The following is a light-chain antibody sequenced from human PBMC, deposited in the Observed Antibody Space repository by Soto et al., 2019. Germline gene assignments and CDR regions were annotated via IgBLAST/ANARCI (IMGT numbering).Light chain of an antibody. CDR2: DVS. V-gene: IGLV2-14*03. CDR3: TSYTARRLYV. Sequence: QSALTQPASVSGSPGQSITISCTGTSSDVGGYDYVSWYQQHPGKAPKLLIYDVSNRPSGVSTRFSGSKSGNTASLTISGLQADDEGDYYCTSYTARRLYVFGSGTKVTDL. J-gene: IGLJ1*01. CDR1: SSDVGGYDY.